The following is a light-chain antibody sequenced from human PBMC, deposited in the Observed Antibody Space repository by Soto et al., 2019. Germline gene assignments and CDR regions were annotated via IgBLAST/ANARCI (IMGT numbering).Light chain of an antibody. CDR3: QQYNSYST. CDR1: QSISSW. V-gene: IGKV1-5*01. J-gene: IGKJ1*01. CDR2: DAS. Sequence: DIQMTQSPSTLSESVGDRVTITCRASQSISSWLAWYQQKPGKAPKLLIYDASSLESGVPSRFSGSGSGTEFTLTISSLQPDDFATYYCQQYNSYSTFGQGTKV.